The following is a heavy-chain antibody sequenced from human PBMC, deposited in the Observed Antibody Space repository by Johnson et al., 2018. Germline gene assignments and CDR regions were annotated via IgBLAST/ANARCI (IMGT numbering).Heavy chain of an antibody. J-gene: IGHJ6*02. CDR2: ISSSGSTI. CDR3: AGVWGDYDDRSGYTPSAPVYYYYGRDV. D-gene: IGHD3-22*01. CDR1: GFTFSDYY. V-gene: IGHV3-11*01. Sequence: QVQLVQSGGGLVKPGGSLRLSCAASGFTFSDYYMSWIRQAPGKGLEWVSYISSSGSTIYYADSVKGRFTISRDNAKNSLYLQMNSLGAEDTAVYYCAGVWGDYDDRSGYTPSAPVYYYYGRDVWGQGTTVTVAS.